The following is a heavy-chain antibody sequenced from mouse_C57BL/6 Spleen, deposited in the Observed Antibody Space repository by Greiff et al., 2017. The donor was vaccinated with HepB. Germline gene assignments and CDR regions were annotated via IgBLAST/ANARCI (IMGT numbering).Heavy chain of an antibody. D-gene: IGHD1-1*01. CDR1: GFTFSSYA. CDR2: ISDGGSYT. V-gene: IGHV5-4*01. Sequence: EVMLVESGGGLVKPGGSLKLSCAASGFTFSSYAMSWVRQTPEKRLEWVATISDGGSYTYYPDNVKGRFTISRDNAKNNLYLQMSHLKSEDTAMYYCAREEGIRGYFDVWGTGTTVTVSS. CDR3: AREEGIRGYFDV. J-gene: IGHJ1*03.